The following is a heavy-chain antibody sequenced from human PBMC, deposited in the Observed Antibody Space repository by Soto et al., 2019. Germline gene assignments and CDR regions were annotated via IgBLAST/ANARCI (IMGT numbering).Heavy chain of an antibody. CDR3: ARDRSIVGATSAIRGEYYFDY. CDR1: GGSMISYY. D-gene: IGHD1-26*01. V-gene: IGHV4-59*01. J-gene: IGHJ4*02. Sequence: SETLSLTCTVSGGSMISYYWSWIRQPPGRGLEWIGYIYYGGSTNYNPSLKSRVTISVDTSKNQFSLKLTSVTAADTAVYYCARDRSIVGATSAIRGEYYFDYWGQGTLVTVSS. CDR2: IYYGGST.